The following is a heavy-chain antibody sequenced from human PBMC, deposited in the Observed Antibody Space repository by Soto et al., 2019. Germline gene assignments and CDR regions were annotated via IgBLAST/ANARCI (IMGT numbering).Heavy chain of an antibody. J-gene: IGHJ4*02. D-gene: IGHD6-13*01. CDR3: ATGPGSSSWYGY. CDR1: GYTLTELS. V-gene: IGHV1-24*01. CDR2: FDPEDGET. Sequence: ASVKFSCKVSGYTLTELSMHWVRQAPGKGLELMGGFDPEDGETIYAQKFQGRVTMTEDTSTDTAYMELSSLRSEDTAVYYCATGPGSSSWYGYWGQGTLVTVSS.